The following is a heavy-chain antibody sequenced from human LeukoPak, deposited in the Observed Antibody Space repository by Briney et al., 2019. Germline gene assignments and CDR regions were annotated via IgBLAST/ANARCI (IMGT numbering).Heavy chain of an antibody. CDR3: ARDNWNYGSSMDV. Sequence: SETLSLTCTVSGGSFSSYYWSWIRQPPGKGLEWIGYIYYSGSTNYNPSLKSRVTISVDTSKNQFSLKLSSVTAADTAVYHCARDNWNYGSSMDVWGQGTTVTVSS. CDR2: IYYSGST. V-gene: IGHV4-59*01. D-gene: IGHD1-7*01. J-gene: IGHJ6*02. CDR1: GGSFSSYY.